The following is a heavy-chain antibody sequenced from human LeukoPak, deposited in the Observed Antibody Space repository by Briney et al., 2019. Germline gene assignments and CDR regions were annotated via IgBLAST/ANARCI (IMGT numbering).Heavy chain of an antibody. V-gene: IGHV4-59*11. J-gene: IGHJ6*01. CDR1: GGSISGHY. Sequence: TSETLSLTCTASGGSISGHYLTWIRQPPGKGLEWIAQIHYSGRPDYYPSPKSRVTISVDTSKNQLSLKVTSVTGADTAVYYCARFGVDYDMDVWGQQTTVADSS. D-gene: IGHD3-16*01. CDR3: ARFGVDYDMDV. CDR2: IHYSGRP.